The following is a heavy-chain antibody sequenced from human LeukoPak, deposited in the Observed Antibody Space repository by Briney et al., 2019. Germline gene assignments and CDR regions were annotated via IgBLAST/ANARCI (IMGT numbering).Heavy chain of an antibody. CDR3: ARGPPYGSRSDFFDF. D-gene: IGHD3-10*01. J-gene: IGHJ4*02. V-gene: IGHV3-7*01. Sequence: GGSLRLSCRASGFTFSTHWMSWVRQIPGKGLEWVASVKEEVSQKDYVDSVKGRFTNSRDNAKNSLYLHMNILRVEDSAVYYCARGPPYGSRSDFFDFWGQGTLVTVSS. CDR1: GFTFSTHW. CDR2: VKEEVSQK.